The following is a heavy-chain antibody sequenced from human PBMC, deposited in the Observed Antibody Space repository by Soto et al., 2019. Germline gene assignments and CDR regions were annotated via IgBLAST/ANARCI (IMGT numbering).Heavy chain of an antibody. CDR1: GSAISGSSYY. J-gene: IGHJ6*03. Sequence: NPSETVCLTGTVAGSAISGSSYYWGWIRQPPGKGLEWIGSIYFSGSTYYNPSLKSRVTISVDTSKNQFSLKLSSVTAADTAVYYCARHLAVSPYSSSWHGAIPYYSYYYMDVWGKGTTLTVSS. D-gene: IGHD6-13*01. CDR2: IYFSGST. CDR3: ARHLAVSPYSSSWHGAIPYYSYYYMDV. V-gene: IGHV4-39*01.